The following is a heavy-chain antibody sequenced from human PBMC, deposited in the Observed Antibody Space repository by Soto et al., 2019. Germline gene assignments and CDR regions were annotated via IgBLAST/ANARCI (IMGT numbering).Heavy chain of an antibody. D-gene: IGHD5-12*01. J-gene: IGHJ4*02. Sequence: PSETLSLTCTVSGGSISSYYWSWIRQPPGKGLEWIGYIYYSGSTNYNPSLKSRVTISVDTSKNQFSLKLSSVTAADTAVYYCASIHAVRDSGYDNYSFDYWGQGTLVTVSS. CDR3: ASIHAVRDSGYDNYSFDY. V-gene: IGHV4-59*08. CDR2: IYYSGST. CDR1: GGSISSYY.